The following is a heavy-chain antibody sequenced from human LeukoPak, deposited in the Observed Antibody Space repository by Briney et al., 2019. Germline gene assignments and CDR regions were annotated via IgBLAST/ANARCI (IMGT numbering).Heavy chain of an antibody. CDR3: ISASSEADY. Sequence: GGSLRLSCAASGFTFSSYSMDWVRQAPGKGLEWVSYISSSSSTIYYADSVKGRFTISRDNAKNSLYLQMNSLRAEDTALYYCISASSEADYWGQGTLVTVSS. CDR1: GFTFSSYS. D-gene: IGHD6-13*01. V-gene: IGHV3-48*04. J-gene: IGHJ4*02. CDR2: ISSSSSTI.